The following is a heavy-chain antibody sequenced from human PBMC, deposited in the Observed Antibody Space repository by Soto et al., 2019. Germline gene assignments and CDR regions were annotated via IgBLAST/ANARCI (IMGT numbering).Heavy chain of an antibody. Sequence: EVQLVESGGGLVQPGGSLRLSCAASGFTFSSYAMHWVRQAPGKGLEYVSVISSNGGSTDYANSVKGRFTISRDNSKNTLSLQMGSLRAEDMAVYYCARGYGSYFDYWGQGTLVTVSS. J-gene: IGHJ4*02. D-gene: IGHD5-18*01. V-gene: IGHV3-64*01. CDR3: ARGYGSYFDY. CDR1: GFTFSSYA. CDR2: ISSNGGST.